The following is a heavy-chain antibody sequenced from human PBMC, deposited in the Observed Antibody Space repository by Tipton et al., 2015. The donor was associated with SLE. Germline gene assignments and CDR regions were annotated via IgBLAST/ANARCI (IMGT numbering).Heavy chain of an antibody. CDR2: ISWNSGSI. Sequence: SLRLSCAASGFTFSSYSMNWVRQAPGKGLEWVSGISWNSGSIGYADSVKGRFTISRDNAKNSLYLQMNSLRAEDTALYYCAKEGAPRGTFDYWGQGTLVTVSS. CDR3: AKEGAPRGTFDY. J-gene: IGHJ4*02. V-gene: IGHV3-9*01. D-gene: IGHD1-1*01. CDR1: GFTFSSYS.